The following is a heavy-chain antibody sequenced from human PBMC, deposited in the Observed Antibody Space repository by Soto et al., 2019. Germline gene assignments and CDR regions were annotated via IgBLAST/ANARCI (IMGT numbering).Heavy chain of an antibody. Sequence: TGGSLRLSCAASGFTFSSYGMHWVRQAPGKGLEWVAVISYDGSNKYYADSVKGRFTISRDNSKNTLYLQMNSLRAEDTAVYYCAKVPDQYNWNYEDYFDYWGQGTLVTVSS. D-gene: IGHD1-7*01. V-gene: IGHV3-30*18. J-gene: IGHJ4*02. CDR2: ISYDGSNK. CDR3: AKVPDQYNWNYEDYFDY. CDR1: GFTFSSYG.